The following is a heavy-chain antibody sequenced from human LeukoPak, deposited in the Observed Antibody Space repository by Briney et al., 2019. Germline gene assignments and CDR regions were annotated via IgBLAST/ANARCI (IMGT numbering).Heavy chain of an antibody. CDR3: ARERKYNYGHMLGY. V-gene: IGHV3-7*01. D-gene: IGHD5-18*01. CDR2: INEGETEK. J-gene: IGHJ4*02. Sequence: GGSLRLSCAVSGFTFTNYWMTWVRQAPGKGLQWVANINEGETEKFYVDSVVGRFTISRDNGKNFLYLQMNSLRPEDTAVYYCARERKYNYGHMLGYWGQGTLVTVSS. CDR1: GFTFTNYW.